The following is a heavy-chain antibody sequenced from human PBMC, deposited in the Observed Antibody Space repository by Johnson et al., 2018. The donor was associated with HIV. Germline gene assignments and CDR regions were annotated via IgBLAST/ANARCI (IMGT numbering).Heavy chain of an antibody. D-gene: IGHD3-10*01. J-gene: IGHJ3*02. CDR3: AKDKGSPGRAFDI. CDR2: ISYDGSNK. V-gene: IGHV3-30*04. Sequence: QVQLVESGGGVVQPGRSLRLSCAASGFTFSSYAMHWVRQAPGKGLEWVAVISYDGSNKYYADSVKGRFTISRDNSKNSLYLQMNSLRAEDTALYYCAKDKGSPGRAFDIWGQGTMVTVSS. CDR1: GFTFSSYA.